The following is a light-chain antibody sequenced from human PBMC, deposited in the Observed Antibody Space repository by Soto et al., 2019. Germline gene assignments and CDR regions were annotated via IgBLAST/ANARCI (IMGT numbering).Light chain of an antibody. CDR3: HHYGTSWT. J-gene: IGKJ1*01. Sequence: EIVLTQSPGTLSLSPGERGTLTCRASQSVRSTFLAWYQQKPGQAPRLLISGASSRATGIPDRFSGSGSGTDFTLTTSRLEPEDSPVYYCHHYGTSWTFGQGTKVEI. CDR1: QSVRSTF. CDR2: GAS. V-gene: IGKV3-20*01.